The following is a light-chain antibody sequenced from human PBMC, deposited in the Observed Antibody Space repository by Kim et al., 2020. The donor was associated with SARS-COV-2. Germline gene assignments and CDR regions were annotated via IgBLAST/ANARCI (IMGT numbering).Light chain of an antibody. Sequence: EIVLTQSPGTLSLSPGDRATLSCRASQSVSNSYLAWYQQKPGQAPRLLISGASSRATGIPDRFSGSGSGTDFTLTISRLEPEDFAVYYCQQYDISPGTFGHGTKLEI. J-gene: IGKJ1*01. V-gene: IGKV3-20*01. CDR2: GAS. CDR1: QSVSNSY. CDR3: QQYDISPGT.